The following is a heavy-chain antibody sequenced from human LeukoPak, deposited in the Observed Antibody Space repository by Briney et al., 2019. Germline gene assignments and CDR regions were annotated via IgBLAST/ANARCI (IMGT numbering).Heavy chain of an antibody. CDR3: AAEYSSSPGFDY. Sequence: GASVKVSCKASGGTFSSYAISWVRQAPGQGLEWMGGIIPIFGTANYAQKFQGRVTITTDESASTAYMELSSLRSEDTAVYYCAAEYSSSPGFDYWGQGTLVTVSS. D-gene: IGHD6-6*01. CDR2: IIPIFGTA. V-gene: IGHV1-69*05. CDR1: GGTFSSYA. J-gene: IGHJ4*02.